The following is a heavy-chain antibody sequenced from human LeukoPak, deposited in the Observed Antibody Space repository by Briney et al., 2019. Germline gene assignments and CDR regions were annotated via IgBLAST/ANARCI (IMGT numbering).Heavy chain of an antibody. J-gene: IGHJ4*02. CDR2: IYHSGTT. Sequence: SETLSLTCGVSGGSIDITNHWSWVRQAPGKGLEWIGEIYHSGTTNYNPSLRSRVTMFLDRANNQFSLSLTSVTAADSAVYYCTRENRPFCPFAYWGQGVLVTVSS. CDR3: TRENRPFCPFAY. D-gene: IGHD2/OR15-2a*01. CDR1: GGSIDITNH. V-gene: IGHV4-4*02.